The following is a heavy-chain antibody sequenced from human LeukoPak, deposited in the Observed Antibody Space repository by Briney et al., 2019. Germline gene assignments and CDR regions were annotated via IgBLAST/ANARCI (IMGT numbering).Heavy chain of an antibody. CDR3: ARQGYDILTGYIFAFDI. CDR1: GGSISSYY. D-gene: IGHD3-9*01. J-gene: IGHJ3*02. Sequence: AETLSLTCTVSGGSISSYYWSWIRQPPGKGLEWIGYISYSGSTNYNPSLKSRVTISIDTSKNQFSLKLRSVTAADTAIYYCARQGYDILTGYIFAFDIWGQGTMVSVCS. V-gene: IGHV4-59*08. CDR2: ISYSGST.